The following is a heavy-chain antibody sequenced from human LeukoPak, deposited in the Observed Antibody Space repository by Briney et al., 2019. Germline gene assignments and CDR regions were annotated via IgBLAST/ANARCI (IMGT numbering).Heavy chain of an antibody. V-gene: IGHV3-15*01. CDR1: GFTFSSYG. CDR2: IKSKTDGGTT. D-gene: IGHD5-12*01. Sequence: GGSLRLSCAASGFTFSSYGMGWVRQAPGKGLEWVGRIKSKTDGGTTDYAAPVKGRFTISRDDSKNTLYLQMNSLKTEDTAVYYCTTDPYIVATIFHSGGQGTLVTVSS. J-gene: IGHJ4*02. CDR3: TTDPYIVATIFHS.